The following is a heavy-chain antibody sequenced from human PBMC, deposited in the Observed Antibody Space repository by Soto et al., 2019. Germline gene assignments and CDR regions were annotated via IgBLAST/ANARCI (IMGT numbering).Heavy chain of an antibody. CDR1: GFTFSSYG. CDR3: ARDQEGVAAAGKDGFAYYYYYGMDV. Sequence: PGGSLRLSCAASGFTFSSYGMHWVRQAPGKGLEWVAVIWYDGSNKYYADYVKGRFTISRDNSKNTLYLQMNSLRAEDTAVYYCARDQEGVAAAGKDGFAYYYYYGMDVWGQGTTVTVSS. J-gene: IGHJ6*02. D-gene: IGHD6-13*01. CDR2: IWYDGSNK. V-gene: IGHV3-33*01.